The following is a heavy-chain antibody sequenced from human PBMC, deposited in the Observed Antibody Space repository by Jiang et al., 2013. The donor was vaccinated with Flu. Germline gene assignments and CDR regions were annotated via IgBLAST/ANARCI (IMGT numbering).Heavy chain of an antibody. CDR2: INTNTGNP. J-gene: IGHJ5*02. V-gene: IGHV7-4-1*01. CDR1: GYTFTSYA. CDR3: ARGAYYDFWSGYYNGGWFDP. Sequence: CKASGYTFTSYAMNWVRQAPGQGLEWMGWINTNTGNPTYAQGFTGRFVFSLDTSVSTAYLQICSLKAEDTAVYYCARGAYYDFWSGYYNGGWFDPWGQGTLVTVSS. D-gene: IGHD3-3*01.